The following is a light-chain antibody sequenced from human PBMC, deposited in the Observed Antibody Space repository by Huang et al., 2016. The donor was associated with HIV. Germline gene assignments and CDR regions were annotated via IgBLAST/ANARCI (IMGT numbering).Light chain of an antibody. Sequence: DIQMTQSPSSLAASVGDRVTITCQASQDITNYLNWYQHKLGDTPKLLIYEASNLATGVPSMFSGSGSGTDFTFTISSLQPEDIATYYCQQYDNLITFGQGTRLEIK. CDR2: EAS. CDR3: QQYDNLIT. CDR1: QDITNY. V-gene: IGKV1-33*01. J-gene: IGKJ5*01.